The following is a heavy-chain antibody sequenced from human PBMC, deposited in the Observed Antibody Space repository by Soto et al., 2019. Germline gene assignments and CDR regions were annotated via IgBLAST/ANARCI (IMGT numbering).Heavy chain of an antibody. Sequence: ASETLSLTCTASGCPISSYYWSWIRQPPGKGLEWIGDIDYSGSTNYNPSLKSRVTISVDPSKNQFSLKLSYVTAADTAVYYCASQPLDFWSGDQYMDVWGKGTTVTVSS. CDR3: ASQPLDFWSGDQYMDV. J-gene: IGHJ6*03. CDR2: IDYSGST. V-gene: IGHV4-59*01. CDR1: GCPISSYY. D-gene: IGHD3-3*01.